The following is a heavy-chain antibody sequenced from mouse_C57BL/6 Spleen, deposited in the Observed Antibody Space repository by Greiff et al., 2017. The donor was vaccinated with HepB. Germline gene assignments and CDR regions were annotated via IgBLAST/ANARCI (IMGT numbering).Heavy chain of an antibody. CDR2: IDPEDSET. Sequence: VQLQQSGAELVKPGASVKLSCTASGFNIKDYYMHWVKQRTEQGLEWIGRIDPEDSETKYAPKFQGKATITADTSSNTAYLQLSSLTSEDTAVYYCASGGTSTFDVWGTGTTVTVSS. CDR3: ASGGTSTFDV. CDR1: GFNIKDYY. J-gene: IGHJ1*03. D-gene: IGHD3-3*01. V-gene: IGHV14-2*01.